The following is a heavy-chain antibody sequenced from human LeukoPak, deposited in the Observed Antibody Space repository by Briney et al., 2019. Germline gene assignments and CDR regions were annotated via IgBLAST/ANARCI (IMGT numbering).Heavy chain of an antibody. Sequence: ASVKVSCKASGYTLTDYYMHWVRQAPRQGLEWMGWISPNSGGSTSYAQKFQGRVTMTRDTSTSTVYMELSSLRSEDTAVYYCARDPYSRGKANYYDYWGQGTLVTVSS. D-gene: IGHD3-22*01. CDR2: ISPNSGGST. V-gene: IGHV1-46*01. J-gene: IGHJ4*02. CDR1: GYTLTDYY. CDR3: ARDPYSRGKANYYDY.